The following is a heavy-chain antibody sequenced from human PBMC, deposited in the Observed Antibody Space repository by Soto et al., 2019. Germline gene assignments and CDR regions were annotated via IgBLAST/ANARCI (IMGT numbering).Heavy chain of an antibody. CDR3: ATRITVFGLLMPPFDP. V-gene: IGHV4-34*01. CDR2: INHTGGT. D-gene: IGHD3-3*01. CDR1: GGSVNGYY. J-gene: IGHJ5*02. Sequence: SESLSLTCAVYGGSVNGYYWNWIRQPPGKGLEWIGEINHTGGTHYNPSLKSRVTMSVDTSKNQFSLRLSSVTAADTAIYYCATRITVFGLLMPPFDPWGQGTQVTVSS.